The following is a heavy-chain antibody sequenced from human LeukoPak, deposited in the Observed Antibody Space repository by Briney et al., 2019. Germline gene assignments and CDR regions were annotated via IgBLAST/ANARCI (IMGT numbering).Heavy chain of an antibody. CDR1: GASISSYY. CDR3: ARDRIWNDAGHDPFDI. J-gene: IGHJ3*02. D-gene: IGHD1-1*01. V-gene: IGHV4-4*07. Sequence: SETLSLTCNVSGASISSYYWSWIRQPAGKGLEWIGRIYTNANTNYNPSFKSRATISIDRSKNQFSLNLPSVTAADTAVYYCARDRIWNDAGHDPFDIWGQGTMVTVSS. CDR2: IYTNANT.